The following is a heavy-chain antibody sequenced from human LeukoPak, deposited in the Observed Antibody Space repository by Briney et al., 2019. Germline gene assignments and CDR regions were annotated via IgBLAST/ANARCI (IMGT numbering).Heavy chain of an antibody. D-gene: IGHD3-16*01. CDR3: AGGAGWLIDY. Sequence: GGSLRLSCAASGFSFGRHWMNWVRQAPGKGLEWVANIRQDGSEKNCVDSVKGRFTISRDNAKNSLFLQMDSLRAEDTAVYYCAGGAGWLIDYWGQGTLVTVSS. CDR2: IRQDGSEK. J-gene: IGHJ4*02. V-gene: IGHV3-7*03. CDR1: GFSFGRHW.